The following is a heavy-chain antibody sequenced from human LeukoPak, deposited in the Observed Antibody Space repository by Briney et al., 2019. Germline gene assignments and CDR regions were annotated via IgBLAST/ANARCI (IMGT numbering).Heavy chain of an antibody. CDR3: ARERGDGYNFDY. CDR2: IYTSGST. V-gene: IGHV4-38-2*02. Sequence: SETLSLTCTVSGYSISSGYYWGWIRQPPGKGLEWIGRIYTSGSTNYNPSLKSRVTMSVDTSKNQFSLKLSSVTAADTAVYYCARERGDGYNFDYWGQGTLVTVSS. CDR1: GYSISSGYY. D-gene: IGHD5-24*01. J-gene: IGHJ4*02.